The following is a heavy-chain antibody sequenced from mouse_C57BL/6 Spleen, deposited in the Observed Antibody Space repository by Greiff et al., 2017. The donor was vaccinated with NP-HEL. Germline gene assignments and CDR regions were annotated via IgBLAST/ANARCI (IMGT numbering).Heavy chain of an antibody. CDR3: ARRDDPYYAMDY. D-gene: IGHD2-3*01. CDR1: GYTFTSYW. CDR2: IYPGSGST. Sequence: QVQLKQPGAELVKPGASVKMSCKASGYTFTSYWITWVKQRPGQGLEWIGDIYPGSGSTNYNEKFKSKATLTVDTSSSTAYMQLSSLTSEDSAVYYCARRDDPYYAMDYWGQGTSVTVSS. V-gene: IGHV1-55*01. J-gene: IGHJ4*01.